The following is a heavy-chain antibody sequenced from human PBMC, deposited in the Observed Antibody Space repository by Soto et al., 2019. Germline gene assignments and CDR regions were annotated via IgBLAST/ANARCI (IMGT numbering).Heavy chain of an antibody. CDR2: INSDGSST. J-gene: IGHJ4*02. V-gene: IGHV3-74*01. CDR1: GFTFSTYW. Sequence: GGSLRLSCAASGFTFSTYWMHWVRQAPGKGLVWVSRINSDGSSTTYADSVKGRFTISRDNAKNTLYLQMNSLRAEDTAVYYCARDPIVATIFWAGGYFDYWGQGTLVTVSS. CDR3: ARDPIVATIFWAGGYFDY. D-gene: IGHD5-12*01.